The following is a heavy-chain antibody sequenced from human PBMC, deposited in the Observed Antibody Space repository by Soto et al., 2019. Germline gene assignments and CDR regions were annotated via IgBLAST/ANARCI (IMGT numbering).Heavy chain of an antibody. J-gene: IGHJ3*02. CDR3: GGDSSGYYYPDVFDI. V-gene: IGHV3-33*01. D-gene: IGHD3-22*01. Sequence: GGSLRLSCAASGFTFSSYGMHWVRQAPGKGLEWVAVIWYDGSNKYYADSVKGRFTISRDNSKNTLYLRMNSLRDEDTAVYYCGGDSSGYYYPDVFDIWGQGTMVTVSS. CDR1: GFTFSSYG. CDR2: IWYDGSNK.